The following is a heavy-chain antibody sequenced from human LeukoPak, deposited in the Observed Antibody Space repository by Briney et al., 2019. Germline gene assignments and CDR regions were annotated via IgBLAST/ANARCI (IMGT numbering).Heavy chain of an antibody. D-gene: IGHD5-18*01. V-gene: IGHV4-38-2*02. CDR1: GYSISSGYY. CDR2: IYHSGST. J-gene: IGHJ4*02. CDR3: ATEKGTAMDLYYFDY. Sequence: PSETLSLTCTVSGYSISSGYYWGWIRQPPGKGLEWIGSIYHSGSTYYNPSLKSRVTISVDTSKNQFSLKLSSVTAADTAVYYCATEKGTAMDLYYFDYWGQGTLVTVSS.